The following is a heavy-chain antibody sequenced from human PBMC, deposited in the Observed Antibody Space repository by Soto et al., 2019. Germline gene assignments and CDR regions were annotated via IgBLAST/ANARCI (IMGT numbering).Heavy chain of an antibody. V-gene: IGHV1-18*01. CDR3: ARDRDENTMRFDY. CDR2: ISAYNGNT. Sequence: QVKLVQSGAEVKKPGASVKVSCKASGYTFTSYGISWVRQAPGQGLEWMGWISAYNGNTNYAQKLQGRVTRNTDASTGTAYMERRSLRSDDTAVYYCARDRDENTMRFDYWGQGTLVTVSS. CDR1: GYTFTSYG. J-gene: IGHJ4*02. D-gene: IGHD3-10*01.